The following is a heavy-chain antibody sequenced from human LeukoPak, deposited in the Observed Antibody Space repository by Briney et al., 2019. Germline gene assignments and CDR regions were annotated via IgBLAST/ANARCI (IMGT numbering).Heavy chain of an antibody. J-gene: IGHJ5*02. D-gene: IGHD1-26*01. CDR3: ARARSGSYNWFDP. Sequence: GGSLRLSCAASGFTFSSYSMNWVRQAPGKGLEWVSSISSSSYIYYADSVKGRFTISRDNAKNSLYLQMNNLRAEDTAVYYCARARSGSYNWFDPWGQGTLVTVSS. CDR1: GFTFSSYS. CDR2: ISSSSYI. V-gene: IGHV3-21*01.